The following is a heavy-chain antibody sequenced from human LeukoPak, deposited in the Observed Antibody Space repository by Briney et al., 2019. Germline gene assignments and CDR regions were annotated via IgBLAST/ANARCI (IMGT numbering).Heavy chain of an antibody. CDR1: GGTFSSYA. J-gene: IGHJ3*02. Sequence: SVKVSCKASGGTFSSYAISWVRQAPGPGLEWMGGIIPIFGTANYAQKFQGRVTITTDESTSTAYMELSSLRSEDTAVYYCARDYYDSSGYGAFDIWGQGTMVTVSS. CDR2: IIPIFGTA. D-gene: IGHD3-22*01. V-gene: IGHV1-69*05. CDR3: ARDYYDSSGYGAFDI.